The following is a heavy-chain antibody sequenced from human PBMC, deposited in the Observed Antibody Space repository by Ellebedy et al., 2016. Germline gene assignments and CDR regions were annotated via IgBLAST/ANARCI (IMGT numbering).Heavy chain of an antibody. V-gene: IGHV1-18*01. Sequence: ASVKVSXXTSGYTFTTYGLSWVRQAPGQGLEWVGWISAASGDTKYGLKFQGRVTMTRDTSTNSAFLEVRNLGSDDTAFYYCVSERGFESSGYYLAYWGRGTQVTVSS. CDR2: ISAASGDT. CDR3: VSERGFESSGYYLAY. D-gene: IGHD3-22*01. J-gene: IGHJ4*02. CDR1: GYTFTTYG.